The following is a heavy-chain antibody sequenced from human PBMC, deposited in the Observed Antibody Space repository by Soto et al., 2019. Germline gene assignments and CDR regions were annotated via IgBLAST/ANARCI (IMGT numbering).Heavy chain of an antibody. J-gene: IGHJ4*02. CDR1: GFTFDDYA. V-gene: IGHV3-9*01. D-gene: IGHD5-18*01. CDR3: VRSKGGYSYGTPFDY. Sequence: EVQLEESGGALVQPGRSLSLSFAASGFTFDDYAMHWVRQVLGKGLEWVSSISWNSGNIGYADSVKGRFTTSRDNAKNSLYLQMNRLRPEDTALYYCVRSKGGYSYGTPFDYWGQGTLVTVSS. CDR2: ISWNSGNI.